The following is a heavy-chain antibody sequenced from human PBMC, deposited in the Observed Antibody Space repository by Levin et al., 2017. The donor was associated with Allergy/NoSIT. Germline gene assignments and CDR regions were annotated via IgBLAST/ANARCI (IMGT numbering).Heavy chain of an antibody. V-gene: IGHV4-39*01. CDR3: ARLSSSGWSYHYGMDV. CDR2: IYYSGST. J-gene: IGHJ6*02. D-gene: IGHD6-19*01. CDR1: GGSISSSGYY. Sequence: SQTLSLTCTVSGGSISSSGYYWGWIRQPPGKGLEWIGSIYYSGSTYYKSSLKSRVTISVDTSKNQFSLKLSSVTAADTAVYYCARLSSSGWSYHYGMDVWGQGTTVTVSS.